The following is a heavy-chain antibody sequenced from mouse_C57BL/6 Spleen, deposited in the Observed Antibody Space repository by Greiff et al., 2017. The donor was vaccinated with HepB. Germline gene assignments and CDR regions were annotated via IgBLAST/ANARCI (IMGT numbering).Heavy chain of an antibody. CDR3: ARDGYDYGFDY. CDR1: GFTFSSYA. D-gene: IGHD2-4*01. V-gene: IGHV5-4*01. CDR2: ISDGGSYT. J-gene: IGHJ2*01. Sequence: EVKLVESGGGLVKPGGSLKLSCAASGFTFSSYAMSWVRQTPEKRLEWVATISDGGSYTYYPDNVKGRFTISRDNAKNNLYLQMSHLKSEDTAMYYCARDGYDYGFDYWGQGTTLTVSS.